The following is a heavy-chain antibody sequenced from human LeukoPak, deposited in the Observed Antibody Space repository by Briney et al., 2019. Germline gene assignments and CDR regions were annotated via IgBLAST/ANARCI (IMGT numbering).Heavy chain of an antibody. V-gene: IGHV1-2*02. Sequence: ASVKVSCKASGYTFTGYYMHWVRQAPGQGLEWMGWISPNSGGTDYAQKFQGRVTMTRDTSISTAYMELSRLRSDDTAVYYCASYCGSDCYSIAEYFQHWGQGTLVTVSS. D-gene: IGHD2-21*02. CDR2: ISPNSGGT. CDR3: ASYCGSDCYSIAEYFQH. J-gene: IGHJ1*01. CDR1: GYTFTGYY.